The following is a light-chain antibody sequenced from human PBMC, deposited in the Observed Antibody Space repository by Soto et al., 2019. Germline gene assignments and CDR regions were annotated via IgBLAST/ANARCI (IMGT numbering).Light chain of an antibody. CDR2: ENN. J-gene: IGLJ1*01. CDR3: GTWDSSLSKV. Sequence: QSVLTQPPSVSAAPGQTVTISCSGSSSNIGNNYVSWYQQLPGTAPKLLIYENNKRPSGIPDRFSGSKSGTSATLGITGLQTGDEADYYCGTWDSSLSKVFGTGTKLTVL. V-gene: IGLV1-51*02. CDR1: SSNIGNNY.